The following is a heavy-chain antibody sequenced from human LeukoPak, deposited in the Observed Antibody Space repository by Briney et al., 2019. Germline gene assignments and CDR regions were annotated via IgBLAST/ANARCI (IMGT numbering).Heavy chain of an antibody. CDR3: AANTYYDFWSGYPEQYYYYYMDV. V-gene: IGHV1-69*06. D-gene: IGHD3-3*01. CDR1: GGTFSSYA. J-gene: IGHJ6*03. CDR2: IIPIFGTA. Sequence: ASVKVSCKASGGTFSSYAISWVRQAPGQGLEWMGGIIPIFGTANYAQKFQGRVTITADKSTSTAYMELSSLRSEDTAVYYCAANTYYDFWSGYPEQYYYYYMDVWGKGTTVTVSS.